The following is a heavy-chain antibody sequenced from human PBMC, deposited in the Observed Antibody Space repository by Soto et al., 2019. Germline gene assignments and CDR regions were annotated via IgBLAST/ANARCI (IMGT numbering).Heavy chain of an antibody. J-gene: IGHJ5*02. CDR1: GYTFTSYG. Sequence: ASVKVSCKASGYTFTSYGISWVRQAPGQGLEWMGWISAYNGNTNYAQKLQGRVTMTTDTSTSTAYMELRSLRSDDTAVYYCARADCSGGSCYPWFDPWGQGTLVTVSS. CDR2: ISAYNGNT. V-gene: IGHV1-18*01. D-gene: IGHD2-15*01. CDR3: ARADCSGGSCYPWFDP.